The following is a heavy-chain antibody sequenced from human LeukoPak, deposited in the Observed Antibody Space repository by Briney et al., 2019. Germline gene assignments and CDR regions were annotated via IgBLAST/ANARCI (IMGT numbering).Heavy chain of an antibody. CDR2: VYYSGTT. J-gene: IGHJ5*02. Sequence: PSETLSLTCSVSGDPIISSTYYWGWIRQPPGKGLEWIGSVYYSGTTYSHPSLKSRVTISVDTSKNQFSLKLSSVTAADTAVYYCARGRYDIIVGATSYWFDPWGQGTLVTVSS. D-gene: IGHD1-26*01. CDR3: ARGRYDIIVGATSYWFDP. V-gene: IGHV4-39*07. CDR1: GDPIISSTYY.